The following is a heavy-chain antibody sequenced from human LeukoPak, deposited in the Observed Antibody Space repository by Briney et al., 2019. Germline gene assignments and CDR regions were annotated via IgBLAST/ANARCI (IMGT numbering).Heavy chain of an antibody. J-gene: IGHJ6*02. V-gene: IGHV1-69*13. D-gene: IGHD6-6*01. CDR3: ANLRCSSSSDCLFYYGMDV. CDR1: GVTPRNYT. CDR2: IIPLINTT. Sequence: GASVKVSCKASGVTPRNYTINWVRQAPGQGLEWMGGIIPLINTTKYAQKFQDKVTITADEFPDTAYMELSSLKSDDTAVYYCANLRCSSSSDCLFYYGMDVWGRGTTVTVSS.